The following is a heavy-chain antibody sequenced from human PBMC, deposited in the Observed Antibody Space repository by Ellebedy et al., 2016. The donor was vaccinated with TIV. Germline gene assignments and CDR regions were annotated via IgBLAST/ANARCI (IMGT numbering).Heavy chain of an antibody. CDR2: VHYSGST. V-gene: IGHV4-61*08. Sequence: MPSETLSLTCTVSGGSVSSGDYYRNWIRQPPGKGLEWIAYVHYSGSTNYNPSLESRVTISVDASRNQFSLTLTSVTAADTAVYYCARRITTTRETRGEANWLDPWGHGTLVSVSS. J-gene: IGHJ5*02. D-gene: IGHD3-22*01. CDR3: ARRITTTRETRGEANWLDP. CDR1: GGSVSSGDYY.